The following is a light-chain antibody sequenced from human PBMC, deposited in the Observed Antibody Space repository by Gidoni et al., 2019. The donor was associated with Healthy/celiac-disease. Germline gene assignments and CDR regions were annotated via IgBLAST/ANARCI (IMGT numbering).Light chain of an antibody. CDR3: QQYGSSPIT. CDR2: DAS. J-gene: IGKJ5*01. V-gene: IGKV3D-20*01. Sequence: EIVLTQSPAPLSLSPGERATLSCGASQSVSSSYLAWYQQKPGLAHRLLIYDASSRATGIPDMFSGSGSGTDFTLTISRLEPEDFAVYYCQQYGSSPITFGQGTRLEIK. CDR1: QSVSSSY.